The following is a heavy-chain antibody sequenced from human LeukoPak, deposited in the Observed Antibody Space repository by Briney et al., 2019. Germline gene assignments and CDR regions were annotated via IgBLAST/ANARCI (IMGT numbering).Heavy chain of an antibody. D-gene: IGHD6-13*01. CDR3: ARETPDSSSWTVFDY. CDR2: ITISSTTI. V-gene: IGHV3-48*01. J-gene: IGHJ4*02. CDR1: GFTFKNYN. Sequence: GGSLRLSCAASGFTFKNYNMNWVRQAPGKGLEWISYITISSTTIYYADSVKGRFTISRDSAKNSLYLQMNSLRVEDTAVYYCARETPDSSSWTVFDYWGQGTLVTVSS.